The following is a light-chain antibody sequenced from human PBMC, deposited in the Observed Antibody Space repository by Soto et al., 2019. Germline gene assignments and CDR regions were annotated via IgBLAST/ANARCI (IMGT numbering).Light chain of an antibody. CDR1: QSLVHSNGYNY. J-gene: IGKJ1*01. Sequence: DIVRTQSPLSLPGTPGDPASISCRSSQSLVHSNGYNYLDWYLXKTGQSXQLLIYLGSNRSSGVPDRFSGSGSGTDCTLKISRVEAEDVGVYYCMQALQTQFGQGTKVDIK. CDR2: LGS. V-gene: IGKV2-28*01. CDR3: MQALQTQ.